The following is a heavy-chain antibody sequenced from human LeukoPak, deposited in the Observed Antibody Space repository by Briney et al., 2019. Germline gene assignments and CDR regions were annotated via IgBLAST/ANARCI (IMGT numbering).Heavy chain of an antibody. V-gene: IGHV4-59*01. D-gene: IGHD2-2*03. CDR3: ARGQVDIVVVPASYYYYMDV. CDR1: GGSISSYY. Sequence: SETLSLTCTVSGGSISSYYWSWIRQPPGEGLEGIGYIYYSGSTNYNPSLKSRVTISVDTSKNQFSLKLSSVTAADTAVYYCARGQVDIVVVPASYYYYMDVWGKGTTVTVSS. J-gene: IGHJ6*03. CDR2: IYYSGST.